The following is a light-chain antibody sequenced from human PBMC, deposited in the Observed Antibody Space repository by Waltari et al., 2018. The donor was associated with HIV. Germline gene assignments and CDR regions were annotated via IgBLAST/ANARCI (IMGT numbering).Light chain of an antibody. Sequence: SYVLTQPPSVSVAPGQTARNSGVGTNIGSKRVQWYQPRPGQAPILVGYDDTERPSGIPERISGSNSGNTATLTISRVEAGDEADYYCQVWDSSHYHRGVFGGGTNLTVL. CDR2: DDT. J-gene: IGLJ3*02. V-gene: IGLV3-21*02. CDR1: NIGSKR. CDR3: QVWDSSHYHRGV.